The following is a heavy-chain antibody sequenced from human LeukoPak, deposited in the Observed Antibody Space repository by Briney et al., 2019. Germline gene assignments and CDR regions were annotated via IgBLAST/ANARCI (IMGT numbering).Heavy chain of an antibody. CDR1: GYTFTGYY. CDR2: INPNSGDT. Sequence: ASVKVSCKTSGYTFTGYYIHWVRQAPGQGLEWMGWINPNSGDTNYAQKFQGRVTMTRDTSISTAYTGLSRLTSDDTAVYYCARGRSDYYLDSWGQGTLVTVSS. D-gene: IGHD3-10*01. CDR3: ARGRSDYYLDS. V-gene: IGHV1-2*02. J-gene: IGHJ4*02.